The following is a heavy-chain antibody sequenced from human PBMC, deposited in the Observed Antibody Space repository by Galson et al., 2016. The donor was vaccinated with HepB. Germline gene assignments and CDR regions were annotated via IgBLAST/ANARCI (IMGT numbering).Heavy chain of an antibody. CDR3: ARMRYSSGWLDGFDI. J-gene: IGHJ3*02. Sequence: SLRLPCAVSGFSFRSHAMNWARQAPGKGLEWVSSISSGSSYTYYADSVKGRFTISRDNARNSLYLQMNSLRVEDTAVYYCARMRYSSGWLDGFDIWGQGTMVTVSS. D-gene: IGHD6-19*01. CDR2: ISSGSSYT. CDR1: GFSFRSHA. V-gene: IGHV3-21*01.